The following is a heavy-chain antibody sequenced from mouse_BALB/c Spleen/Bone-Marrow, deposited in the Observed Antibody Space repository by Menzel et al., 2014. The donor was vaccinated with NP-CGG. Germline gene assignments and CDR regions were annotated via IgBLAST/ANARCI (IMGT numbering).Heavy chain of an antibody. J-gene: IGHJ3*01. CDR1: GYNFTSYW. V-gene: IGHV1-55*01. CDR3: ARFSQLGLLAY. Sequence: VQLQQSGAELVKPGTSVKLSCKASGYNFTSYWINWVKLRPGQGLEWIGDIYPGSGSTNYNEKFKSKATLTLDTSSSTAYIQLSSLASEDSALYYCARFSQLGLLAYWGQGTLVTVSA. CDR2: IYPGSGST. D-gene: IGHD3-1*01.